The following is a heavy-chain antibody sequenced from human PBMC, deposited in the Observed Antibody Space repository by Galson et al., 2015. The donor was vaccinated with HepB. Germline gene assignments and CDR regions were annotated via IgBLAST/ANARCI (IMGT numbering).Heavy chain of an antibody. Sequence: SVKVSCKASGGTFSSYAISWVRQAPGQGLEWRGGIIPIFGTANYAQKFQGRVTITADESTSTAYMELSSLRSEDTAVYYCARLGGRYCTNGVCHYFDYWGQGTLVTVSS. CDR3: ARLGGRYCTNGVCHYFDY. D-gene: IGHD2-8*01. CDR2: IIPIFGTA. J-gene: IGHJ4*02. V-gene: IGHV1-69*13. CDR1: GGTFSSYA.